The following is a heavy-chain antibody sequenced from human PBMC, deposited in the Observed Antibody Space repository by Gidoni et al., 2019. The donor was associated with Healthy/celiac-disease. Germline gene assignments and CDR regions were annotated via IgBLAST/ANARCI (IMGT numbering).Heavy chain of an antibody. Sequence: QVQLVQSGAEVKKPGASVKVSCKASGYTFTGYYLHWVRQAPGQGLEWMGWINPNSGGTNYAQKFQGRVTMTSDTSISTAYMELSRLRSDDTAVYYCARVLCSSTSCYGGPYYFDYWGQGTLVTVSS. CDR1: GYTFTGYY. D-gene: IGHD2-2*01. J-gene: IGHJ4*02. CDR2: INPNSGGT. CDR3: ARVLCSSTSCYGGPYYFDY. V-gene: IGHV1-2*02.